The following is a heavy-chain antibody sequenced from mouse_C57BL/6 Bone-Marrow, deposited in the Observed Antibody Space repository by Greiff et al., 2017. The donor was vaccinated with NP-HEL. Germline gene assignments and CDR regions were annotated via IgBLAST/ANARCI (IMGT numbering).Heavy chain of an antibody. CDR1: GYTFTGYW. CDR2: ILPGSGST. Sequence: QVQLQQSGAELMKPGASVKLSCKATGYTFTGYWIEWVKQRPGHGLEWIGEILPGSGSTNYNDKFKGKATFTADTSANTAYMQLSSLTTEDSAIYYCARWGVATRGLFAYWGQGTLVTVSA. D-gene: IGHD1-1*02. V-gene: IGHV1-9*01. CDR3: ARWGVATRGLFAY. J-gene: IGHJ3*01.